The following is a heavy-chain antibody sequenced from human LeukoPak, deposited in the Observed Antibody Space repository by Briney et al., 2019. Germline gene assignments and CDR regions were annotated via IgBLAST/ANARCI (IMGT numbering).Heavy chain of an antibody. V-gene: IGHV4-30-2*01. J-gene: IGHJ4*02. CDR1: GGSISSGGYS. CDR2: IYHSGST. Sequence: SETLSLTCAVSGGSISSGGYSWSWIRQPPGTGLEWIGYIYHSGSTYYNPSLKSRVTISVDRSKNQFSLKLSSVIAADTAVYYCARGRLQRYFDYWGQGTLVTVSS. CDR3: ARGRLQRYFDY. D-gene: IGHD4-4*01.